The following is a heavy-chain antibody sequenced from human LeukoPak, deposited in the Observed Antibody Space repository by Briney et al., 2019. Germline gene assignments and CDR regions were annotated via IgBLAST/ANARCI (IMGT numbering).Heavy chain of an antibody. J-gene: IGHJ4*02. D-gene: IGHD5-12*01. Sequence: GASVKVSCKASGYTFNGYYMHWVRQAPGQGLEWMGWINPNSGGTNYAQKFQGRVTMTRDTSISTAYMELSRLRSDDTAVYYCARDLWGSGYDPCMGYWGQGTLVTISS. CDR2: INPNSGGT. CDR3: ARDLWGSGYDPCMGY. V-gene: IGHV1-2*02. CDR1: GYTFNGYY.